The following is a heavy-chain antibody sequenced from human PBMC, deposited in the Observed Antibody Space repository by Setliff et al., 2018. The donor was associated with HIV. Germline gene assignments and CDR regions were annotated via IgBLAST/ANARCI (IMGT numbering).Heavy chain of an antibody. CDR3: ARDTEMITTTDAFDI. J-gene: IGHJ3*02. D-gene: IGHD3-22*01. V-gene: IGHV3-74*01. CDR1: GFTFSDYW. Sequence: GGSLRLSCAASGFTFSDYWMHWVRQAPGKGLVWVSRITADGSSTRYADSVNGRFTISRDNAKNTMYLEMNSLRAEDTAVYYCARDTEMITTTDAFDIWGPGTMVTVSS. CDR2: ITADGSST.